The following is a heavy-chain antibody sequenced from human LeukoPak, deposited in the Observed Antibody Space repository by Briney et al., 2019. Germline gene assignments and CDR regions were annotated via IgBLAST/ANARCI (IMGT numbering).Heavy chain of an antibody. J-gene: IGHJ3*02. CDR3: ARVLGRWELRGFDAFDI. V-gene: IGHV1-18*01. Sequence: ASVKVSCKASGGTFSSYAISWVRQAPGQGLEWMGGISAYNGNTNYAQKLQGRVTMTTDTSTSTVYMELSSLRSEDTAVYYCARVLGRWELRGFDAFDIWGQGTMVTVSS. CDR1: GGTFSSYA. D-gene: IGHD2-15*01. CDR2: ISAYNGNT.